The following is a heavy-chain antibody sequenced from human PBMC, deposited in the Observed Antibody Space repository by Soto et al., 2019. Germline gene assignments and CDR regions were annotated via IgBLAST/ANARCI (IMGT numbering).Heavy chain of an antibody. V-gene: IGHV4-31*03. CDR2: IYYSGST. J-gene: IGHJ5*02. CDR3: AREEGGGYDHRWFDP. D-gene: IGHD5-12*01. CDR1: GGSISSGGYC. Sequence: SETLSLTCTVSGGSISSGGYCWSWIRQHPGKGLEWIGYIYYSGSTYYNPSLKSRVTISVDTSKNQFSLKLSSVTAADTAVYYCAREEGGGYDHRWFDPWGQGTLVTVSS.